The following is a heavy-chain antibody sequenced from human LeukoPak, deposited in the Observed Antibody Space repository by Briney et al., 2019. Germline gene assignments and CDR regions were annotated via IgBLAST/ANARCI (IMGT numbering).Heavy chain of an antibody. J-gene: IGHJ4*02. CDR2: TDPIGGST. D-gene: IGHD4-11*01. Sequence: EASVKVPCKASGYTFTNYYIHWVRQAPGQGLEWMGITDPIGGSTNYAQKFQGRVTMTRDTSTSTVYMELSSLRSEDSAVYYCARWTTTYLDYWGQGTLVTVSS. CDR3: ARWTTTYLDY. V-gene: IGHV1-46*01. CDR1: GYTFTNYY.